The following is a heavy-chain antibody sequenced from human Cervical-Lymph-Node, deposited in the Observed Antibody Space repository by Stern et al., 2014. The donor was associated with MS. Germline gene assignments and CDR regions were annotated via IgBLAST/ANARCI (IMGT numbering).Heavy chain of an antibody. D-gene: IGHD6-13*01. Sequence: VQLVESGAEVKKPGSSVTVSCKASGGTFSSYAISWVRQAPGQGLEWMGGIIPIFGTANYAQKFQGRVTITADESTSTAYMELSSLRSEDTAVYYCARAPYSSSFVYYYYGMDVWGQGTTVTVSS. CDR1: GGTFSSYA. CDR2: IIPIFGTA. CDR3: ARAPYSSSFVYYYYGMDV. J-gene: IGHJ6*02. V-gene: IGHV1-69*01.